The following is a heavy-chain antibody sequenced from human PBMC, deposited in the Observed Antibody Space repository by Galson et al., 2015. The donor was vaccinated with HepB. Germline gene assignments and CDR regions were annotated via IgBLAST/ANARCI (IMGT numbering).Heavy chain of an antibody. CDR2: IRYDGSNK. J-gene: IGHJ6*02. Sequence: SLRLSCAASGFTFSNAWMNWVRQAPGKGLEWVAFIRYDGSNKYYADSVKGRFTISRDNSKNTLYLQMNSLRAEDTAVYYCAKEIHRIVVVVALPYYYYGMDVWGQGTTVTVSS. CDR3: AKEIHRIVVVVALPYYYYGMDV. D-gene: IGHD2-15*01. V-gene: IGHV3-30*02. CDR1: GFTFSNAW.